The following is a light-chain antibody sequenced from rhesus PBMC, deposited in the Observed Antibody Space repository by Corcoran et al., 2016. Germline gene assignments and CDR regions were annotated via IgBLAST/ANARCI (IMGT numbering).Light chain of an antibody. V-gene: IGKV3-24*04. CDR1: QSVGSY. J-gene: IGKJ4*01. CDR2: GAS. Sequence: ETVVTQSPATLSLSPGERATLSRRASQSVGSYLAWYQQKPGQAPRLLIYGASSRATGIPDRFSGSGSGTDFTLTISSLEPEDVGFYYCQQSSNLSTFGGGTKVGIK. CDR3: QQSSNLST.